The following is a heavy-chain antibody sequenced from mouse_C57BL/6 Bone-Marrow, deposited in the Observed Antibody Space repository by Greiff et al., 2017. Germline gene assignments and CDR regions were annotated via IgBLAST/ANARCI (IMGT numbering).Heavy chain of an antibody. J-gene: IGHJ1*03. CDR2: IDPSDSET. CDR1: GYTFTSYW. Sequence: VKLQQPGAELVRPGSSVKLSCKASGYTFTSYWMHWVKQTPIQGLEWIGNIDPSDSETHYNQKFKDKATLTVDKSSSTAYMQLSSLTSEDSAVYYCARDDYYGSSYWYFDVWGTGTTVTVSS. V-gene: IGHV1-52*01. CDR3: ARDDYYGSSYWYFDV. D-gene: IGHD1-1*01.